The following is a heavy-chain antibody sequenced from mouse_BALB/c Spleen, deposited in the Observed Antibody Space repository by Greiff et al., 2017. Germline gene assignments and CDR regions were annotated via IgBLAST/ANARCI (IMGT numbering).Heavy chain of an antibody. CDR1: GFSLTSYG. V-gene: IGHV2-2*02. Sequence: QVQLQQSGPGLVQPSQSLSITCTVSGFSLTSYGVHWVRQSPGKGLEWLGVIWSGGSTDYNAAFISRLSISKDNSKSQVFFKMNSLQANDTAIYYCAREGEYGYDKGYYFDYWGQGTTLTVSS. D-gene: IGHD2-2*01. CDR2: IWSGGST. J-gene: IGHJ2*01. CDR3: AREGEYGYDKGYYFDY.